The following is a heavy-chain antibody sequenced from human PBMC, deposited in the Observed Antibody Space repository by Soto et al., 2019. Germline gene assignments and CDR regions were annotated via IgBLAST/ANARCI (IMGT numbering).Heavy chain of an antibody. CDR2: IYHSGST. V-gene: IGHV4-4*02. CDR1: GGSIRRSNW. Sequence: AVSGGSIRRSNWWSWVRQPPGKGLEWIGEIYHSGSTNYHPSLKSRVTISVDKSKNQFSLKLTSLTAADTAVYYCARSITFDWLFFDNWGQGTLVTVSS. D-gene: IGHD3-9*01. CDR3: ARSITFDWLFFDN. J-gene: IGHJ4*02.